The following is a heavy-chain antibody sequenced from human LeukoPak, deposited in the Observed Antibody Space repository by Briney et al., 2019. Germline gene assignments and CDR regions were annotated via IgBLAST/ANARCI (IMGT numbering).Heavy chain of an antibody. D-gene: IGHD7-27*01. J-gene: IGHJ4*02. CDR3: AILLERTGDLPDY. CDR1: GGTFSSYA. V-gene: IGHV1-69*13. CDR2: IIPIFGTA. Sequence: ASVRVSCKASGGTFSSYAISWVRQAPGQGLEWMGGIIPIFGTANYAQKFQGRVTITADESTSTAYMELSSLRSEDTAVYYCAILLERTGDLPDYWGQGTLVTVSS.